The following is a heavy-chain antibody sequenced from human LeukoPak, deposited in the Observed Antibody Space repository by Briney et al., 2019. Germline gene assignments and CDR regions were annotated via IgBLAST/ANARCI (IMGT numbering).Heavy chain of an antibody. J-gene: IGHJ4*02. CDR1: GFAFSNFA. D-gene: IGHD2-15*01. CDR2: ITGSGGGT. CDR3: AKGLKGCSGNSCYYLFDY. Sequence: PGGSQRLSCAATGFAFSNFAMNWVRQAPGKGLEWVSSITGSGGGTYYADSVKGRFTISRDNSKNTLDLQMNSLSAEDTAVYYCAKGLKGCSGNSCYYLFDYWGQGTLVTVSS. V-gene: IGHV3-23*01.